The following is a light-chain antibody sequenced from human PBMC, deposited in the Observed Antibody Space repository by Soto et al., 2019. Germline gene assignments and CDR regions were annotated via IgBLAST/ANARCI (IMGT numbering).Light chain of an antibody. J-gene: IGKJ3*01. V-gene: IGKV2-28*01. CDR2: SAS. Sequence: DIVMTQSPLSLPVTPGEPDSISCTSSQSLLYIDGYNYLDWYLQKPGQPPKLLIYSASNRASGVPARFSGSGSGTDFTLKISREEAEDVWVYFCMQARQTPFTFGPGTKVDIK. CDR1: QSLLYIDGYNY. CDR3: MQARQTPFT.